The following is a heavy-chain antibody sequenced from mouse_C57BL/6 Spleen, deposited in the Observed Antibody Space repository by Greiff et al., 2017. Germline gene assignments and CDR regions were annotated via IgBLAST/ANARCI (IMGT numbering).Heavy chain of an antibody. CDR2: INPSNGGT. Sequence: QVQLQQPGTELVKPGASVKLSCKASGYTFTSYWMHWVKQRPGQGLEWIGNINPSNGGTNYNEKFKSKATLTVDKSSSTSYMQLSSLTAEDSAVYYCARSWGEKDYFDYWGQGTTLTVSS. CDR1: GYTFTSYW. V-gene: IGHV1-53*01. D-gene: IGHD4-1*01. CDR3: ARSWGEKDYFDY. J-gene: IGHJ2*01.